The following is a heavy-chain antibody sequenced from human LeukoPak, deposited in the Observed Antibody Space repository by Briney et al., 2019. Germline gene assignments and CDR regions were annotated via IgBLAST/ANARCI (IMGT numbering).Heavy chain of an antibody. CDR2: INPKSVGT. V-gene: IGHV1-2*02. J-gene: IGHJ6*02. CDR3: ARSEDYGLDV. CDR1: GYTFTRYF. Sequence: ASVKVSCKSSGYTFTRYFNHWGRDAAVQGLERRGWINPKSVGTNYAHKFQSRVTITRETSTSTTYTELSRRKSEDTAVYFCARSEDYGLDVWGQGTTVIVSS.